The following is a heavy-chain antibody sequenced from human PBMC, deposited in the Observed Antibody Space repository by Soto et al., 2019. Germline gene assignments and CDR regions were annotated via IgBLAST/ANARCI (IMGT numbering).Heavy chain of an antibody. V-gene: IGHV3-23*01. CDR2: ISGSGGST. D-gene: IGHD3-3*01. CDR3: ARAPLGVTMSCDI. CDR1: GFTFSSYA. J-gene: IGHJ3*02. Sequence: EVQLLESGGGLEQPGGSLRLSCAASGFTFSSYAMSWVRQAPGKGLEWVSAISGSGGSTYYADSVKGRFTISRDNSKNTLYLQMDRLRAEDTAVYYCARAPLGVTMSCDIWGQGTMVTVSS.